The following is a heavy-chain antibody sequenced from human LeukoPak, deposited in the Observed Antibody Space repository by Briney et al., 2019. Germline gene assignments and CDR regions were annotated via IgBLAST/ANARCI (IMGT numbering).Heavy chain of an antibody. CDR1: GCSINSGDYH. J-gene: IGHJ4*02. CDR3: ARYHTSGVYFDY. CDR2: IYYSGRT. V-gene: IGHV4-30-4*01. D-gene: IGHD3-10*01. Sequence: PSQTLSLTCTVSGCSINSGDYHWSWIRQPPGKGLDWIGYIYYSGRTYYKPSLKSRVTISVDSSKNQFSLKLSSVIAADTAVYYCARYHTSGVYFDYWGQGTLVTVSS.